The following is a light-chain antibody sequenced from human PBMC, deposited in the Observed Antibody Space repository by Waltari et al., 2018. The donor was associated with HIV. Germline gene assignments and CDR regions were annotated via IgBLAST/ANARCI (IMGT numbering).Light chain of an antibody. Sequence: EIVLTQSPGTLSLSPEERASLSCKTSQTVPNNFLAWYQQKPGQTPRLLIYETSTRAAGIPGRFSGSGSATHFTLTIARLEPEDFAVYYCQQYANSFPLTFGGGTKVEI. J-gene: IGKJ4*01. CDR1: QTVPNNF. V-gene: IGKV3-20*01. CDR2: ETS. CDR3: QQYANSFPLT.